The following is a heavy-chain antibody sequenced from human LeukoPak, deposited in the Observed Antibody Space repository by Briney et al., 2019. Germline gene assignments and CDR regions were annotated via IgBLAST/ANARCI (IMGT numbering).Heavy chain of an antibody. D-gene: IGHD3-10*01. CDR2: FDPEDGET. J-gene: IGHJ4*02. Sequence: ASVKVSCKVSGYTLTELSMHWVRQAPGKGLEWMGGFDPEDGETIYAQKFQGRVTMTRDTSTSTVYMELSSLRSEDTAVYYCARAFTSGSYYDHFDYWGQGTLVTVSS. CDR1: GYTLTELS. CDR3: ARAFTSGSYYDHFDY. V-gene: IGHV1-24*01.